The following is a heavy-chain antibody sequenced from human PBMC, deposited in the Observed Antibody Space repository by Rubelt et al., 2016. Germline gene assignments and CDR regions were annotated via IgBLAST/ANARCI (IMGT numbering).Heavy chain of an antibody. J-gene: IGHJ4*01. D-gene: IGHD6-19*01. Sequence: GLEWMGRINPNSGGPNYAQKFQGRVTMTRDTSISTAYMELSRLRSDDTAVHYCAREVLAVAGTNYFDYWGQGTLVTVSS. V-gene: IGHV1-2*06. CDR2: INPNSGGP. CDR3: AREVLAVAGTNYFDY.